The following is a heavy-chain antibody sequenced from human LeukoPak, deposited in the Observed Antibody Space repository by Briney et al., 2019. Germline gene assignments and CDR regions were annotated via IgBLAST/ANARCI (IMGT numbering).Heavy chain of an antibody. Sequence: GGSLRLSCAASGFTFSSYGMHWVRQAPGKGLEWVAFIRYDGSNKYYADSVKGRFTISRDNSKNTLYLQMNSLRAEDTAVYYCARAYSGSYLGAFDIWGQGTMVTASS. V-gene: IGHV3-30*02. CDR2: IRYDGSNK. J-gene: IGHJ3*02. CDR3: ARAYSGSYLGAFDI. CDR1: GFTFSSYG. D-gene: IGHD1-26*01.